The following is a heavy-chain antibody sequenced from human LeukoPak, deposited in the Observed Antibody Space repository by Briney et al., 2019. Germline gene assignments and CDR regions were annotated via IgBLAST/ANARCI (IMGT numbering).Heavy chain of an antibody. J-gene: IGHJ6*03. V-gene: IGHV4-39*07. D-gene: IGHD3-9*01. CDR1: GGSISSSSYY. CDR3: ARGHYDILTGYFSQYYYYYYMDV. Sequence: SETLSLTCTVSGGSISSSSYYWGWIRQPPGKGLEWIGSIYYSGSTYYNPSLKSRVTISVDTSKNQFSLKLSSVTAADTAVYYCARGHYDILTGYFSQYYYYYYMDVWGKGTTVTVSS. CDR2: IYYSGST.